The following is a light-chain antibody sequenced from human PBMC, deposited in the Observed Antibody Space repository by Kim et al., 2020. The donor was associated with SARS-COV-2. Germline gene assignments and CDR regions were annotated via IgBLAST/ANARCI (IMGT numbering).Light chain of an antibody. J-gene: IGKJ1*01. CDR3: HQYESSPRT. CDR2: GTS. V-gene: IGKV3-20*01. CDR1: RSLPSSY. Sequence: SPGEGATLSIRASRSLPSSYLACYQQKPGQAPRVLIYGTSSRATGIPDRFSGRRSGTDFTLTISRLEPEDSAVYYCHQYESSPRTFGQGTKVEIK.